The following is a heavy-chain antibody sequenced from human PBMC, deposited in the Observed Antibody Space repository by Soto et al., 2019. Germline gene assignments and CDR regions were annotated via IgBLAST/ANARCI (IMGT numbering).Heavy chain of an antibody. V-gene: IGHV1-24*01. Sequence: ASVKVSCKVSGYTLTELSMHWVRQAPRKGLEWMGGFDPEDGETIYAQKFQGRVTMTEDTSTDTAYMELSSLRSEDTAVYYCATGQGPQLNILVHYWGQGTLVTVSS. J-gene: IGHJ4*02. CDR3: ATGQGPQLNILVHY. CDR1: GYTLTELS. D-gene: IGHD6-13*01. CDR2: FDPEDGET.